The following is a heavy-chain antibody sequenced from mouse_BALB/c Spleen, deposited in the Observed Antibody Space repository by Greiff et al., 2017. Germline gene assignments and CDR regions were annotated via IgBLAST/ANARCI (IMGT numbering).Heavy chain of an antibody. Sequence: EVHLVESGGGLVKPGGSLKLSCAASGFTFSSYTMSWVRQTPEKRLEWVATISSGGSYTYYPDSVKGRFTISRDNAKNTLYLQMSSLKSEDTAMYYCTRDTTVVASDYWGQGTTLTVSS. CDR2: ISSGGSYT. CDR3: TRDTTVVASDY. D-gene: IGHD1-1*01. CDR1: GFTFSSYT. V-gene: IGHV5-6-4*01. J-gene: IGHJ2*01.